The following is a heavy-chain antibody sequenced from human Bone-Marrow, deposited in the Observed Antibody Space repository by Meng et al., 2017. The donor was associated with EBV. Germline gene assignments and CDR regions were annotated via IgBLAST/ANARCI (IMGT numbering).Heavy chain of an antibody. J-gene: IGHJ4*02. Sequence: QVHLHPVVAGLLKPSGTLSLTCAVYGGSFSGYYLSLIRQPPGKGLEWIGEINHRGSTNYNPSLKSRVTISVDTFKNQFSLKLSSVTAADTAMYYCARGLVPSGWSPQGYWGQGTLVTVSS. D-gene: IGHD6-19*01. V-gene: IGHV4-34*01. CDR3: ARGLVPSGWSPQGY. CDR2: INHRGST. CDR1: GGSFSGYY.